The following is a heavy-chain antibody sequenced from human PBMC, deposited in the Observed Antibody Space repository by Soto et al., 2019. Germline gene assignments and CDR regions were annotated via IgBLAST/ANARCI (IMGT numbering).Heavy chain of an antibody. CDR3: ARVVTVGPGRYGDFDY. CDR1: GGTFSTYA. Sequence: QVQLVQSWAEVKKPGSSVKVSCKASGGTFSTYAISWVRQAPGQGLEWMGGIIPIFGTANYAQKFQGRVTITADESTSTAYMELSSLRSEDTAVYYCARVVTVGPGRYGDFDYCSQGTLVTVSS. V-gene: IGHV1-69*01. D-gene: IGHD4-17*01. CDR2: IIPIFGTA. J-gene: IGHJ4*02.